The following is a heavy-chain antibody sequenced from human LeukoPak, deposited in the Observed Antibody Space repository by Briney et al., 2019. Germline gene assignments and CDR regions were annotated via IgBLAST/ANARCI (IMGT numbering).Heavy chain of an antibody. CDR2: INPGGGST. CDR3: ARGGYTDVSSNLDY. V-gene: IGHV1-46*01. Sequence: ASVKVSCKASGYIFTSYHVHWGRQAPGQGLEWMGMINPGGGSTSYAQRFQGRVTMTRDTSTSTVFMELSSLRSDDTAVYYCARGGYTDVSSNLDYWGQETLVTVSS. D-gene: IGHD5-18*01. CDR1: GYIFTSYH. J-gene: IGHJ4*02.